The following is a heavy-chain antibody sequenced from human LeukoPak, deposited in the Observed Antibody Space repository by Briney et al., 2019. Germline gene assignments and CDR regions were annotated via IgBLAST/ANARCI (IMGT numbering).Heavy chain of an antibody. D-gene: IGHD2-15*01. V-gene: IGHV4-39*07. J-gene: IGHJ4*02. Sequence: PSETLSLTCTVSGVSISTSRYYWSWIRQPPVKGLEWIGEINHSGSTNYNPYLKSRVTISVDTSKNQSSLKLSSVTAADTAVYYCARSRLTGKCSGGSCPSVVDYWGQGTLVTVSS. CDR3: ARSRLTGKCSGGSCPSVVDY. CDR2: INHSGST. CDR1: GVSISTSRYY.